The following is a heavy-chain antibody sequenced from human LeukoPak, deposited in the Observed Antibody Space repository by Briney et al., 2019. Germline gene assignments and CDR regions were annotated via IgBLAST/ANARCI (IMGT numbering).Heavy chain of an antibody. V-gene: IGHV3-23*01. J-gene: IGHJ4*02. CDR1: GFTFSDCA. Sequence: GGSLRLSRAASGFTFSDCAMTWVRQAPGKGLEWVSAIGADADSAYYADSVKGRFTISRDDSKNTLYLQMNSLRAEDTALYYFAKDDSGGYFPDFWGRGTLVTVSS. CDR3: AKDDSGGYFPDF. D-gene: IGHD3-22*01. CDR2: IGADADSA.